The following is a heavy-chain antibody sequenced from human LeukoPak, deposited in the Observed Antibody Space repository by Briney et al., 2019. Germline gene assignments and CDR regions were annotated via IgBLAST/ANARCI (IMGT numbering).Heavy chain of an antibody. CDR3: ARSKGRDAFDT. Sequence: SETLSLTCTVSGGSISSYYWSWIRQPPGKGLEWIGYIYYSGSTNYNPSLKSRVTISVDTSKNQFSLKLSSVTAADTAVYYCARSKGRDAFDTWGQGTMVTVSS. V-gene: IGHV4-59*08. J-gene: IGHJ3*02. CDR2: IYYSGST. CDR1: GGSISSYY.